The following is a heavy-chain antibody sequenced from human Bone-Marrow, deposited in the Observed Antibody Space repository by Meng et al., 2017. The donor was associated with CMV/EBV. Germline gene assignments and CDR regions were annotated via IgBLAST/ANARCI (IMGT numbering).Heavy chain of an antibody. D-gene: IGHD2-15*01. CDR1: GGSISSSSYY. J-gene: IGHJ4*02. CDR3: ARVCSGGSCYNY. V-gene: IGHV4-39*01. Sequence: SETLSLTCPVSGGSISSSSYYWGWIRQPPGKGLEWIGSIYYSGSTYYNPSLKSRVTISVDTSKNQFSLKQSSVTAADTAVYYCARVCSGGSCYNYWGQGTLVTVSS. CDR2: IYYSGST.